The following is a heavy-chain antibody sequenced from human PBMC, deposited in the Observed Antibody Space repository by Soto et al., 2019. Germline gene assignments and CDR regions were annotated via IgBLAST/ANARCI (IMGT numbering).Heavy chain of an antibody. D-gene: IGHD2-15*01. CDR2: IIPILGVT. J-gene: IGHJ6*02. CDR3: ASQGGCYHFCGMDV. Sequence: QVQLVQSGAEVKKPGSSLKVSCKASGDTFNSNTISCVRQAPGQGLYWMGRIIPILGVTNYAQKFQVRITITADKSTTEVYMELSSLRSEDTAVYYWASQGGCYHFCGMDVGGQGNTVTVSS. V-gene: IGHV1-69*02. CDR1: GDTFNSNT.